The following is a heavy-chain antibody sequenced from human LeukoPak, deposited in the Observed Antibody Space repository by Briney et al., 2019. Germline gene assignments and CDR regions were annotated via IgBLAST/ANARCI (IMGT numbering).Heavy chain of an antibody. J-gene: IGHJ6*03. D-gene: IGHD6-6*01. CDR1: GGSFSGYY. Sequence: SETLSLTCAVYGGSFSGYYWSWIRQPPGKGLEWIGEINHSGSTNYNPSLKSRVTISVDTSKNQFSLKLSSVTAADTAVYYCARYRKSSSSQRYYMDVWGKGTTVTVSS. CDR2: INHSGST. V-gene: IGHV4-34*01. CDR3: ARYRKSSSSQRYYMDV.